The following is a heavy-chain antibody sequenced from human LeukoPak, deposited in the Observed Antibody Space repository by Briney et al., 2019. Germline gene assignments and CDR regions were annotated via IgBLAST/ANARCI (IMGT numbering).Heavy chain of an antibody. D-gene: IGHD4-17*01. CDR2: IYHSGST. V-gene: IGHV4-38-2*02. CDR1: GYSISSGYY. CDR3: ARVTDDYGGWYFDY. Sequence: SETLSLTCTVSGYSISSGYYWGWIRQPPGKGLEWIGSIYHSGSTYYNPSLKSRVTISVDTSKNQFSLKLSSVTAADTAVYYCARVTDDYGGWYFDYWGQGTLVTVSS. J-gene: IGHJ4*02.